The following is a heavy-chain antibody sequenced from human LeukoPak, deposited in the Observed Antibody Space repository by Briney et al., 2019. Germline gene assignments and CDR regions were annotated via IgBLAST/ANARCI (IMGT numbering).Heavy chain of an antibody. CDR1: GFTFSSYW. CDR2: INSDGSST. CDR3: AKGRLEPLYFDF. J-gene: IGHJ4*02. Sequence: GGSLRLSCAASGFTFSSYWMHWVRQAPGKGLAWVSRINSDGSSTNYADSVKGRFTISRDTSKDTLYLQMNSLRAEDTAVYYCAKGRLEPLYFDFWGQGTLVTVSS. D-gene: IGHD1-1*01. V-gene: IGHV3-74*01.